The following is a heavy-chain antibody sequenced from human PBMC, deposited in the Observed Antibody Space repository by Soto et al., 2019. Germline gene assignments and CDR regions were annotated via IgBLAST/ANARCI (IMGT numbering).Heavy chain of an antibody. J-gene: IGHJ5*02. Sequence: EGSLRLSCAASRFTLSTYWMHWVRQVPGKGLVWVSRISSGGTYTNYADSVKGRFTISRGSARNTLFLQMNYLTGEDTAVYYCARTFVDGMAGFGPWGQGTLVTVSS. V-gene: IGHV3-74*01. CDR3: ARTFVDGMAGFGP. D-gene: IGHD2-15*01. CDR1: RFTLSTYW. CDR2: ISSGGTYT.